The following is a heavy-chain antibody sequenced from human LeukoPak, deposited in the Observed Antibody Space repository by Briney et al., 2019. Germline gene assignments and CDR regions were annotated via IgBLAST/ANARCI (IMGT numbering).Heavy chain of an antibody. CDR3: AKASNGGSYYGVIIDY. D-gene: IGHD1-26*01. CDR1: GFTFSTYG. J-gene: IGHJ4*02. V-gene: IGHV3-30*18. CDR2: ISDDGSNK. Sequence: GRSLRLSCAASGFTFSTYGMHWVRQAPGKGLEWVAVISDDGSNKYYTDSVKGRFTISRVNSKNTLYLQMNSLRAEDTAVYCCAKASNGGSYYGVIIDYWGQGTLVTVSS.